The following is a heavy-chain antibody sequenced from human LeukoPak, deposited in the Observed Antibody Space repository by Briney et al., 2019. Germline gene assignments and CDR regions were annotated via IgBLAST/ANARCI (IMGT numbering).Heavy chain of an antibody. CDR3: ARDTLGEGEDANYAVYYFDY. V-gene: IGHV3-7*01. CDR2: IKQDGNEK. J-gene: IGHJ4*02. Sequence: GGSLRLSCAASGFRFNTYWMSWVRQAPGKGLEWVANIKQDGNEKYYADSVKGRFTISRDNGKNSLDLQMNSLRADDTAVYYCARDTLGEGEDANYAVYYFDYWGQGTLVTVSS. CDR1: GFRFNTYW. D-gene: IGHD4/OR15-4a*01.